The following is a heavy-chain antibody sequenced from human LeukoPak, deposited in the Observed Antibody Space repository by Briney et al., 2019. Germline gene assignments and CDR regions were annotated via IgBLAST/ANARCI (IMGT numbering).Heavy chain of an antibody. CDR1: GGSISSNNW. CDR2: IYHSGSP. J-gene: IGHJ5*02. V-gene: IGHV4-4*02. Sequence: SGSLSLTCAVSGGSISSNNWWGWVRQPPGKSLEWIGEIYHSGSPNYNPSLKSRVTISVDKSRNHFSLNLSSVTAADTAVYYCARDRDNWFDPWGQGTLVTVSS. CDR3: ARDRDNWFDP. D-gene: IGHD3-10*01.